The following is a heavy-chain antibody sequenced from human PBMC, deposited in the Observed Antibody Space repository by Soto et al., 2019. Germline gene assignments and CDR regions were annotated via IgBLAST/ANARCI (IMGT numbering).Heavy chain of an antibody. J-gene: IGHJ3*02. D-gene: IGHD2-21*01. CDR1: GFTFNNYA. CDR3: ARDDSFAFDI. Sequence: GGSLRLSCAASGFTFNNYAMGWVRQAPGKGLEWVSYIRGTTHYADSVKGRFTISRDNARSSLYLQMNSLRADDTAVYYCARDDSFAFDIWGQGTMVTVSS. CDR2: IRGTT. V-gene: IGHV3-48*01.